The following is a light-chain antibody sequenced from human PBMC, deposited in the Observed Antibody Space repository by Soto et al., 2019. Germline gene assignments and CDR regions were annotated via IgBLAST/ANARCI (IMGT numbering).Light chain of an antibody. Sequence: SYELTQPPSVTVAPGETARISCGGNNIGSKSLFWYQQKAGQAPVLVIYYDTNRPSGIPERFSGSNSGNTATLTISRVEVGDEADYYCQVWDSSSGHREVFGGGTQLTVL. CDR2: YDT. J-gene: IGLJ2*01. CDR1: NIGSKS. CDR3: QVWDSSSGHREV. V-gene: IGLV3-21*04.